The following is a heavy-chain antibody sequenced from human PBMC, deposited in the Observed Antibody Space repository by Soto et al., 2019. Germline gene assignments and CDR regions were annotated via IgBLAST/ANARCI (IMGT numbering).Heavy chain of an antibody. CDR1: GFTFTRYS. V-gene: IGHV3-21*06. CDR2: ISSTTNYI. Sequence: VQLVASGGCLVQPGGSLSLYCAASGFTFTRYSMNWVRQAPGKGLEWVSSISSTTNYIYYGDSMKGRFPISRDNAKNSLYLEMNSLRAEDTAVYDCARESEDLTSNFDYWGQGTLVTVSS. CDR3: ARESEDLTSNFDY. J-gene: IGHJ4*02.